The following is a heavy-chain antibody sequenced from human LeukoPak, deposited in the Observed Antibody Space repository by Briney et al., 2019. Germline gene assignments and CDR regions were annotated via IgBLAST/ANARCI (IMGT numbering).Heavy chain of an antibody. CDR3: ASFPRTYYFDY. D-gene: IGHD3-16*01. V-gene: IGHV3-30-3*01. CDR2: ISYDGSNK. CDR1: GFTFSSYA. J-gene: IGHJ4*02. Sequence: QPGGSLRLSCAASGFTFSSYAMHWVRQAPGKGLEWVAVISYDGSNKYYADSVKGRFTISRDNSKNTLYLQMNGLRAEDTAVYYCASFPRTYYFDYWGQGTLVTVSS.